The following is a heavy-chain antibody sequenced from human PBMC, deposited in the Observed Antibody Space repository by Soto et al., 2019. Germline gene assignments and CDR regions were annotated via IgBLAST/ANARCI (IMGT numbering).Heavy chain of an antibody. CDR2: IYTSGST. J-gene: IGHJ6*02. V-gene: IGHV4-4*07. CDR3: AKDHGIAVAARVYYYGMDV. D-gene: IGHD6-19*01. Sequence: PSETLSLTCTVSGGSISSYYWSWIRQPAGKGLEWIGRIYTSGSTNYNPSLKSRVTMSADTSKNQFFLKLSSVTAADTAVYYCAKDHGIAVAARVYYYGMDVWGQGTTVTVSS. CDR1: GGSISSYY.